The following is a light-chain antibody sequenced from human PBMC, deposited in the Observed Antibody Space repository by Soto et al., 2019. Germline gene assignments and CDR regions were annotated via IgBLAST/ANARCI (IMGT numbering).Light chain of an antibody. CDR2: YDS. CDR1: NVGSRS. V-gene: IGLV3-21*01. J-gene: IGLJ2*01. CDR3: QVWEATGDQVV. Sequence: SYELTQPPSVSVAPGETARISCGGNNVGSRSVHWYQQKPGQAPFLVIYYDSDRPSGIAERFSGSNSGNTATLIISRVEAGDEDDYYCQVWEATGDQVVFGGGTKLTVL.